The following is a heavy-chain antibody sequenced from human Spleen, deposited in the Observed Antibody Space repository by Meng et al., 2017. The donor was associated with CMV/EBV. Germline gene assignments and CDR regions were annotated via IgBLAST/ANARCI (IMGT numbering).Heavy chain of an antibody. D-gene: IGHD2-2*01. CDR2: ISAYNGNT. Sequence: ASVKVSCKTSGYTFSNYGISWVRQAPGKGLEWMGWISAYNGNTNYAQKLQGRVTMTTDTSTSTAYMELRSLRSDDTAVYYCAREHDCSSTSCYPYYYYGMDVWGQGTTVTVSS. CDR1: GYTFSNYG. J-gene: IGHJ6*02. CDR3: AREHDCSSTSCYPYYYYGMDV. V-gene: IGHV1-18*01.